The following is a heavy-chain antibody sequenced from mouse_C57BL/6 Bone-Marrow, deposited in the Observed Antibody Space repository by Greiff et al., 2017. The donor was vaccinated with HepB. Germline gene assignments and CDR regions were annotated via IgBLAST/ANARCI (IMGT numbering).Heavy chain of an antibody. CDR3: ARSIYYDYGGYYYAMDY. CDR2: IDPSDSYT. V-gene: IGHV1-50*01. D-gene: IGHD2-4*01. Sequence: VKQSCKASGYTFTSYWMQWVKQRPGQGLEWIGEIDPSDSYTNYNQKFKGKATLTVDTSSSTAYMQLSSLTSEDSAVYYCARSIYYDYGGYYYAMDYWGQGTSVTVSS. CDR1: GYTFTSYW. J-gene: IGHJ4*01.